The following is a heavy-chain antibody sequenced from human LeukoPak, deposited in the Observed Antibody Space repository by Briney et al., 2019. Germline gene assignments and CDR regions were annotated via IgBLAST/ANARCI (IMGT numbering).Heavy chain of an antibody. J-gene: IGHJ5*02. CDR1: PYTFTSYG. Sequence: ASVKVSCKASPYTFTSYGISWVRQAPGQGLEWMGWISTYNGNTNYAQKLQGRVTMTTDTSTSTAYMELRSLRSDDTAVYCCARDLGHCSSTSCYRNWFDPWGQGTLVTVSS. CDR2: ISTYNGNT. CDR3: ARDLGHCSSTSCYRNWFDP. V-gene: IGHV1-18*01. D-gene: IGHD2-2*01.